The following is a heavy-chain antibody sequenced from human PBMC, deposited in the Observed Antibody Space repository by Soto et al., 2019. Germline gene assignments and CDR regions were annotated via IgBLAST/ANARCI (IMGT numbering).Heavy chain of an antibody. Sequence: PSETLSLTCAVSGYSISSGYYWGWIRQPPGKGLEWIGSIYHSGSTYYNPSLKSRVTISVDTSKNQFSLKLSSVTAADTAVYYCARDSVNYFDYWGQGTRVTVSS. V-gene: IGHV4-38-2*02. CDR1: GYSISSGYY. D-gene: IGHD4-17*01. CDR2: IYHSGST. CDR3: ARDSVNYFDY. J-gene: IGHJ4*02.